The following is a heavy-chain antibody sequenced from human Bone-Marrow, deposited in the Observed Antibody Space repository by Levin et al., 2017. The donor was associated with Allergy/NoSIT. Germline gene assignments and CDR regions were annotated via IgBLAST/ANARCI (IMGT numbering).Heavy chain of an antibody. CDR1: GGTFSSYA. CDR2: IIPIFDTA. V-gene: IGHV1-69*13. CDR3: ARDGDYYGSGTIPFDS. D-gene: IGHD3-10*01. Sequence: SVKVSCKASGGTFSSYAINWVRQAPGQGLEWMGGIIPIFDTAIYAQKFEGRVTITADESTTTAYMELSSLRSEDTAMYYCARDGDYYGSGTIPFDSWGQGTLVTVSS. J-gene: IGHJ4*02.